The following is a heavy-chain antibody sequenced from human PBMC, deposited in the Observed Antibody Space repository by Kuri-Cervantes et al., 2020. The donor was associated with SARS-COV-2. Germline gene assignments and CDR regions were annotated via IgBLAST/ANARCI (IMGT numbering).Heavy chain of an antibody. CDR1: GFTFSSYA. Sequence: GGSLRLSCAASGFTFSSYAMHWVRQAPGKGLEWVAVISYDGSNKYYADSVKGRFTISRDNSKNTLYLQMNSLRVEDTAVYYCATHPLITVIRGGFLDYWGQGTLVTVSS. D-gene: IGHD3-10*01. V-gene: IGHV3-30-3*01. CDR2: ISYDGSNK. J-gene: IGHJ4*02. CDR3: ATHPLITVIRGGFLDY.